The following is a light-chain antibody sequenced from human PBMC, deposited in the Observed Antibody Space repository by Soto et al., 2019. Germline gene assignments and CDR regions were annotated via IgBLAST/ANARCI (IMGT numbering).Light chain of an antibody. V-gene: IGKV3-20*01. CDR2: GAS. CDR1: HSVSSSY. Sequence: EIVLTQSTGTLSLSPGERATLSCRASHSVSSSYLAWYQQNPGQAPRLLIYGASSRATGIPDRFSGSGSGTDFTLTISILEPEDFAVYYCQQYGSSPPYTFGQGTKLEIK. J-gene: IGKJ2*01. CDR3: QQYGSSPPYT.